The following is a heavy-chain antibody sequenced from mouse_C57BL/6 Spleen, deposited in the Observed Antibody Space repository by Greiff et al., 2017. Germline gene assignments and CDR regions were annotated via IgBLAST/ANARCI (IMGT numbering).Heavy chain of an antibody. J-gene: IGHJ3*01. V-gene: IGHV1-64*01. Sequence: QVHVKQPGAELVKPGASVKLSCKASGYTFTSYWMHWVKQRPGQGLEWIGMIHPNSGSTNYNEKFKSKATLTVDKSSSTAYMQLSSLTSEDSAVYYCARQDWDDRGFAYWGQGTLVTVSA. D-gene: IGHD4-1*01. CDR1: GYTFTSYW. CDR3: ARQDWDDRGFAY. CDR2: IHPNSGST.